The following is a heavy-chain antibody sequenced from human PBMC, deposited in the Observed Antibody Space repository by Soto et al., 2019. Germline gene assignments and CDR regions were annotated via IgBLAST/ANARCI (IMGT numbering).Heavy chain of an antibody. D-gene: IGHD2-2*01. CDR3: YYYGMDV. CDR2: INHSGST. CDR1: GGSFSGYY. Sequence: SETLSLTCAVYGGSFSGYYWSWIRQPPGKGLEWIGEINHSGSTNYNPSLKSRVTISVDTSKNQFSLKLSSVTAADTAVYSMYYYGMDVWGQGTTVTVSS. V-gene: IGHV4-34*01. J-gene: IGHJ6*02.